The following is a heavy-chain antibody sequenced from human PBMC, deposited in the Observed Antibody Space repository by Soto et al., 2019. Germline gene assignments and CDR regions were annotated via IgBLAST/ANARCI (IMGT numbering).Heavy chain of an antibody. J-gene: IGHJ6*02. CDR3: ATLLLFRGGYFSMDV. CDR1: GYTFTGYY. Sequence: ASVKVSCKXSGYTFTGYYMHWVRQAPGQGLEWMGWINPNSGGTNYAQKFQGRVTMTRDTSISTAYMDLSRPKSDDTAVYYCATLLLFRGGYFSMDVWGQGTTVTVS. V-gene: IGHV1-2*02. D-gene: IGHD2-21*02. CDR2: INPNSGGT.